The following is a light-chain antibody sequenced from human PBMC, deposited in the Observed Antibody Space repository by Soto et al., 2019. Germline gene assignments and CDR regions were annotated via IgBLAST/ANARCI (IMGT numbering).Light chain of an antibody. J-gene: IGKJ2*01. CDR1: QSVSSY. CDR3: QQRLNWPRFT. CDR2: DPS. Sequence: EIVLTQSPATLSLSPGERATLSCRASQSVSSYFAWYQQKPGQAPSLLIYDPSNRATGIPARFSGGGSGTDFTRTISSLEHEDFAVYYRQQRLNWPRFTFGQGNKLEIK. V-gene: IGKV3-11*01.